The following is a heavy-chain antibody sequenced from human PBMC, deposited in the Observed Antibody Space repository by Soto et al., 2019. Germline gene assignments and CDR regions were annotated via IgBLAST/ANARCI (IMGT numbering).Heavy chain of an antibody. CDR3: ANLLDGLCGWYNYFHS. V-gene: IGHV3-23*01. D-gene: IGHD6-19*01. J-gene: IGHJ4*02. CDR2: ITGGGGST. Sequence: PGGSLRLSCAASGFTFRSYAMSWVRQAPGKGLEWVSAITGGGGSTFYADSVKGRFTISRDNSENTLYLQMNTVRAEDTAVYYCANLLDGLCGWYNYFHSWGQGTLVTVSS. CDR1: GFTFRSYA.